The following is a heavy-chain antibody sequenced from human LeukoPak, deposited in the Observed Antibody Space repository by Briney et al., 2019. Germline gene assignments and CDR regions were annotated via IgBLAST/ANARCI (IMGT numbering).Heavy chain of an antibody. V-gene: IGHV4-34*01. CDR2: INHSGST. J-gene: IGHJ4*02. CDR3: ARGRGSCRGGSCYRSTPRYYFDY. Sequence: SETLSLTCAVYGGSFSGYYWSWIRQPPGKGLEWIGEINHSGSTNYNPSLKSRVTISVDTSKNQFSLKLSSVTAADTAVYYCARGRGSCRGGSCYRSTPRYYFDYWGQGTLVTVSS. CDR1: GGSFSGYY. D-gene: IGHD2-15*01.